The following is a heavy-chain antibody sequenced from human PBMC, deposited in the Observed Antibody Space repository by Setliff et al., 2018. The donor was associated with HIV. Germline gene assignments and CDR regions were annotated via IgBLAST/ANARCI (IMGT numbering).Heavy chain of an antibody. CDR1: GFTFSNAW. D-gene: IGHD6-13*01. Sequence: GESLTISCAASGFTFSNAWMSWVRQAPGKGLEWVGRIKSKTDGGTADYAAPVKGRFTISRDDSKSTVYLQMNSLKTEDTAVYYCTTWQAGNDYWGQGTLVTVSS. J-gene: IGHJ4*02. CDR3: TTWQAGNDY. CDR2: IKSKTDGGTA. V-gene: IGHV3-15*01.